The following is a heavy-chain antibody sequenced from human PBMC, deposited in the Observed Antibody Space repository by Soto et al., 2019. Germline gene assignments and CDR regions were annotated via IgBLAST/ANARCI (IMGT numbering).Heavy chain of an antibody. D-gene: IGHD3-3*01. CDR3: ARGCFLYFLSATYVSSAYYMDV. J-gene: IGHJ6*03. Sequence: ASVKVSCKASGYPFSTYAISWVRQAPGQGLEWMGWISAYNGNTDYAQKLQGRVSMTTDTSTSTAYMELRSLRSDDTAVYYCARGCFLYFLSATYVSSAYYMDVWGIGTTVTVSS. V-gene: IGHV1-18*01. CDR1: GYPFSTYA. CDR2: ISAYNGNT.